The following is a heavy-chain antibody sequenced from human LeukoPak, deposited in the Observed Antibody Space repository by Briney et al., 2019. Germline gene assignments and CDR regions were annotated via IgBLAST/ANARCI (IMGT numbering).Heavy chain of an antibody. Sequence: ASVKVSCKASGYTFTSYGISWVRQAPGQGLEWMGWISAYNGNTNYAQKLQGRVTMTTDTSTSTAYMELRSLRSDDTAVYYCAREGEGFYYDSSGYPDWYFDLWGRSTLVTVSS. D-gene: IGHD3-22*01. CDR2: ISAYNGNT. J-gene: IGHJ2*01. CDR1: GYTFTSYG. V-gene: IGHV1-18*01. CDR3: AREGEGFYYDSSGYPDWYFDL.